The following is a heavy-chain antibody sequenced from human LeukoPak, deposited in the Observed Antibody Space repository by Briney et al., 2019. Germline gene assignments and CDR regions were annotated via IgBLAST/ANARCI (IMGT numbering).Heavy chain of an antibody. Sequence: ASVKVSCKASGGTFSSYAISWVRQAPGQGLEWMGGIIPIFGTANYAQKFQGRVTITADKSTSTAYMELSSLRSEDTAVYYCARARVDYGVYGDYFDYWGQGTLVTVSS. CDR3: ARARVDYGVYGDYFDY. CDR2: IIPIFGTA. D-gene: IGHD4-17*01. CDR1: GGTFSSYA. J-gene: IGHJ4*02. V-gene: IGHV1-69*06.